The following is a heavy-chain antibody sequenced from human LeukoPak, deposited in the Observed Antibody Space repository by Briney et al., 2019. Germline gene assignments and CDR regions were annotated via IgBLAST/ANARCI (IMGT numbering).Heavy chain of an antibody. J-gene: IGHJ4*02. CDR1: GYTFTGYY. D-gene: IGHD1-1*01. V-gene: IGHV1-2*02. CDR2: INPNSGGT. CDR3: ARVTGTTVSEFDY. Sequence: ASVKVSCKASGYTFTGYYMHWVRQAPGQGLEWMGWINPNSGGTNYAQKFQGRVTMTRDTSISTAYMELSRLRSDDTAVYYCARVTGTTVSEFDYWGQGTLVTVSS.